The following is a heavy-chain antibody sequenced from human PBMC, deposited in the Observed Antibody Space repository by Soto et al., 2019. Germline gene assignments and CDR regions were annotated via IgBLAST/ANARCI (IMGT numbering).Heavy chain of an antibody. J-gene: IGHJ4*02. V-gene: IGHV1-3*01. CDR3: AGGIAAAGPFDY. CDR2: INAGNGNT. D-gene: IGHD6-13*01. CDR1: GYTFTSYA. Sequence: GASVKVSCKASGYTFTSYAMHWVRQAPGQRLEWMGWINAGNGNTKYSQKFQGRVTITRDTSASTAYMELSSLRSEDTAVYYCAGGIAAAGPFDYWGQGTLVTVSS.